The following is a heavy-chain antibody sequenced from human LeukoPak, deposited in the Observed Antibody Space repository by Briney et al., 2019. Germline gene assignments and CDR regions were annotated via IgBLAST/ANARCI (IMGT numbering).Heavy chain of an antibody. Sequence: AGGSLRLSCATSGFTFSSYEMNWVRQAPGKGLEWVSYISSSGSTIYYADSVKGRFTTSRDNAKNSLYLQMNSLRAEDTAVYYCARGGFTDAFDIWGQGTMVTVSS. CDR1: GFTFSSYE. D-gene: IGHD3-16*01. CDR2: ISSSGSTI. V-gene: IGHV3-48*03. J-gene: IGHJ3*02. CDR3: ARGGFTDAFDI.